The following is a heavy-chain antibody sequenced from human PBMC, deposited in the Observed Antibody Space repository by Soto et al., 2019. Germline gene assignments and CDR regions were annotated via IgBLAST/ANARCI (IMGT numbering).Heavy chain of an antibody. CDR2: IYYSGST. CDR1: GGSISSYY. Sequence: SETLCLTCTVSGGSISSYYWSWIRQPPGKGLEWIGYIYYSGSTNYNPSLKSRVTISVDTSKNQFSLKLSSVTAADTAVYYCARDERPGYYYYGMDVWGQGTTVTVS. D-gene: IGHD3-10*01. V-gene: IGHV4-59*01. CDR3: ARDERPGYYYYGMDV. J-gene: IGHJ6*02.